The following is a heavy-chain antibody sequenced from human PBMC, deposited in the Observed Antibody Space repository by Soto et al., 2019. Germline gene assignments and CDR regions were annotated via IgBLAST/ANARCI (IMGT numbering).Heavy chain of an antibody. D-gene: IGHD4-17*01. Sequence: QVQLQESGPGLVKPSETLSLTCTVSGGSISSYYWSWIRQPPGKGLEWIGYIYYSGSTNYNPSLKSRVTISVDTSKKQFCRRLRSVTAADTAVDYCERAYGDYVFDYWGQGTLFTVSS. J-gene: IGHJ4*02. CDR2: IYYSGST. V-gene: IGHV4-59*01. CDR3: ERAYGDYVFDY. CDR1: GGSISSYY.